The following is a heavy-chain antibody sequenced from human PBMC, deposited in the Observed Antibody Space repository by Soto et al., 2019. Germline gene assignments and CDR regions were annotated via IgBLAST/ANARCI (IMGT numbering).Heavy chain of an antibody. CDR2: IIRILGTA. CDR1: GGTFSSYA. J-gene: IGHJ6*02. D-gene: IGHD3-10*01. Sequence: QVQLVQSGAEVKKPGSSVKVSCKASGGTFSSYAISWVRQAPGQGLEWMGGIIRILGTANYAQKFQGRVTMTADESTSTAYMELSSVRSEDTAVYYCARDSNYGSGTISPDVWGQGTTVTVSS. V-gene: IGHV1-69*11. CDR3: ARDSNYGSGTISPDV.